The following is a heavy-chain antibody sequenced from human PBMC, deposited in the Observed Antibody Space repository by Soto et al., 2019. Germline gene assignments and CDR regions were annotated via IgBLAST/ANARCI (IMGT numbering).Heavy chain of an antibody. D-gene: IGHD4-17*01. CDR3: ARLHYGDYILFDY. Sequence: SETLSLTCTVSGGSISSYYWSWIRQPPGKGLEWIGYIYYSGSTNYNPSLKSRVTISVDTSKNQFSLKLSSVTAADTAVYYCARLHYGDYILFDYWGQGTLVTVSS. V-gene: IGHV4-59*08. CDR1: GGSISSYY. J-gene: IGHJ4*02. CDR2: IYYSGST.